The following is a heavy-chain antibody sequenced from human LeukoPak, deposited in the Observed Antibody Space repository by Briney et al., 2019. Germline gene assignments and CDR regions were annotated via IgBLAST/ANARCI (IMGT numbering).Heavy chain of an antibody. CDR3: ARLTGRSWYYPHSYYFDY. Sequence: SETLSLTCTVSGGSISGYYWSWIRQPAGEGLEWIGRIYISGSTKYNPFLHSRVTMSVDTSKNQFSLKLSSVTAADTAVYYCARLTGRSWYYPHSYYFDYWGQGTLVTVSS. J-gene: IGHJ4*02. CDR1: GGSISGYY. V-gene: IGHV4-4*07. CDR2: IYISGST. D-gene: IGHD6-13*01.